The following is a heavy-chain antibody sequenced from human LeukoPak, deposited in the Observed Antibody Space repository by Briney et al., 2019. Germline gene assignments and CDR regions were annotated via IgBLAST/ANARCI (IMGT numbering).Heavy chain of an antibody. V-gene: IGHV4-34*01. CDR1: GGSFSGYY. Sequence: PETLSLTCAVYGGSFSGYYWSWIRQPPGKGLEWIGEINHSGSTNYNPSLKSRVTISVDTSKNQFSLKLSSVTAADTAVYYCARARPSSWYRYYFDYWGQGTLVTASS. CDR2: INHSGST. J-gene: IGHJ4*02. CDR3: ARARPSSWYRYYFDY. D-gene: IGHD6-13*01.